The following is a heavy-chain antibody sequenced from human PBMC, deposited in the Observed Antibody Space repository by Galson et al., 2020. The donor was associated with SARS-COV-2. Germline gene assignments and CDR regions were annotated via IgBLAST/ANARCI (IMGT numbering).Heavy chain of an antibody. D-gene: IGHD1-26*01. CDR1: GYTFTSYS. Sequence: ASVKVSCKASGYTFTSYSMNWVRQAPGQGLEWMGWINTNTGNPTYAQGFTGRFVFSFDTSVSTTYLQISSLKAEDTAVYYCVRFAGVGTTYGDYWGQGTLVTVSS. CDR2: INTNTGNP. CDR3: VRFAGVGTTYGDY. V-gene: IGHV7-4-1*02. J-gene: IGHJ4*02.